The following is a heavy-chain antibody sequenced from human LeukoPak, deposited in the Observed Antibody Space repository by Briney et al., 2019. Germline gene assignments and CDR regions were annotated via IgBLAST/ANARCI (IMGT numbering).Heavy chain of an antibody. Sequence: GGSLRLSCAASGFTFNNYGMSWVGQAPGKGLEWVSAISGSGGSTYYADSVKGRFTISRDNSKNTLYLQMNSLRAEDTAVYYCAILSIDSGTWGRYWGQGTLVTVSS. D-gene: IGHD6-13*01. CDR2: ISGSGGST. J-gene: IGHJ4*02. CDR1: GFTFNNYG. V-gene: IGHV3-23*01. CDR3: AILSIDSGTWGRY.